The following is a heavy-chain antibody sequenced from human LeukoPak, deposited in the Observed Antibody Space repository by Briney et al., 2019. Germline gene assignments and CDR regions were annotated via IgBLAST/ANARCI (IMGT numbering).Heavy chain of an antibody. J-gene: IGHJ5*02. CDR2: IYTSGST. CDR3: ARLTPNYYDSSGYYRGWFDP. Sequence: SETLSLTCTVSGGSISSYYWSWIRQPPGKGLEWIGYIYTSGSTNYNPSLKSRVTISVDTSKNQFSLKLSSVTAADTVVYYCARLTPNYYDSSGYYRGWFDPWGQGTLVTVSS. V-gene: IGHV4-4*09. CDR1: GGSISSYY. D-gene: IGHD3-22*01.